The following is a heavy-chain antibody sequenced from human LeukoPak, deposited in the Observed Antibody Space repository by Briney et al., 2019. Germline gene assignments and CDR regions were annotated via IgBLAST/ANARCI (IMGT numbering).Heavy chain of an antibody. CDR3: ARTWSSSWTDY. D-gene: IGHD6-13*01. J-gene: IGHJ4*02. Sequence: SETLSLTCSVSGRSISSYYWSWIRQPPGKGLEWIEYIYYSGSTNYNPSLKSRVTISVDTSKNQFSLKLSSVTAADTAVYYCARTWSSSWTDYWGQGTLVTVSS. CDR2: IYYSGST. V-gene: IGHV4-59*01. CDR1: GRSISSYY.